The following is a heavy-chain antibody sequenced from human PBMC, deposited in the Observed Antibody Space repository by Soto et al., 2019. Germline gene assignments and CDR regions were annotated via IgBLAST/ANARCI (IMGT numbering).Heavy chain of an antibody. CDR3: AHYDSSGYRYYGMDV. CDR1: GGTFSSYA. Sequence: SVKVSCKASGGTFSSYAISWVRQAPGQGLEWMGGIIPIFGTANYAQKFQGRVTITADESTSTAYMELSSLRSEDTAVYYCAHYDSSGYRYYGMDVWGQGTTVTAP. D-gene: IGHD3-22*01. CDR2: IIPIFGTA. J-gene: IGHJ6*02. V-gene: IGHV1-69*13.